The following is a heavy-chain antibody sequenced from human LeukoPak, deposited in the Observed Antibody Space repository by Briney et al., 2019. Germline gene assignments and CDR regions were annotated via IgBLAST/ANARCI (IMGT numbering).Heavy chain of an antibody. CDR3: ARVSKTTYYYDSSGHLFDY. CDR2: IYYSGST. V-gene: IGHV4-59*01. Sequence: SETLTLTCTVSGGSISSYYWSWIRQPPGKGLEWIGYIYYSGSTNYNPSLKSRVTISVDTSKNQFSLKLSSVTAADTAVYYCARVSKTTYYYDSSGHLFDYWGQGTLVTVSS. CDR1: GGSISSYY. J-gene: IGHJ4*02. D-gene: IGHD3-22*01.